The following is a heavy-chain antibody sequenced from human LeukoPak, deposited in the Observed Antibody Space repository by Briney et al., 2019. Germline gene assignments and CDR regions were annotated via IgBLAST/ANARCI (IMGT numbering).Heavy chain of an antibody. D-gene: IGHD3-10*01. J-gene: IGHJ4*01. V-gene: IGHV3-23*01. CDR3: AKYTSGTSYRGLDQ. CDR1: GLTVSSYA. Sequence: GESLRLSCGASGLTVSSYAMSWVRQAPGKGLEWVSTIIGSASNTYYADSVKGRFTISRDDSKNTVYLQMNSLRAEDTAVYSCAKYTSGTSYRGLDQWGHGTLVTVSS. CDR2: IIGSASNT.